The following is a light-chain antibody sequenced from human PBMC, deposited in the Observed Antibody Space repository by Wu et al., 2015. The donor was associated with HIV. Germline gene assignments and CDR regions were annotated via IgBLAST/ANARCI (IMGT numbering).Light chain of an antibody. V-gene: IGKV3-20*01. CDR1: ESVSGY. J-gene: IGKJ2*01. CDR3: QQYGRSPST. CDR2: GAS. Sequence: VLTQSPGTLSLSPGEVATLHCSVSESVSGYLAWYQQRPGQPPTLLIYGASSRAAGIPDRFSGSGSGTDFTLTVNRLEPEDFAVYFCQQYGRSPSTFGQGTKLEIK.